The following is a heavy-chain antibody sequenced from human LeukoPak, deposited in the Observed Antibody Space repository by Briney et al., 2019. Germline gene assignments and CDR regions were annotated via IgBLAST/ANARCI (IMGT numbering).Heavy chain of an antibody. Sequence: GGSLRLSCAASGFTFSNAWMSWVRQAPGKGLEWVGRIKSKTDGGTTDYAAPVKGRFTISRDDSKNTPYLQMNSLKTEDTAVYYCTTDQFRYYYDSSGKDHAFDIWGQGTMVTVSS. J-gene: IGHJ3*02. CDR1: GFTFSNAW. CDR2: IKSKTDGGTT. D-gene: IGHD3-22*01. V-gene: IGHV3-15*01. CDR3: TTDQFRYYYDSSGKDHAFDI.